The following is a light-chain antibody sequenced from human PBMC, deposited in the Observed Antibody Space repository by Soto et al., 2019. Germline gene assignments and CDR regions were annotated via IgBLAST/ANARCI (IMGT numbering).Light chain of an antibody. J-gene: IGLJ2*01. CDR1: SSDFGGYIL. CDR3: SSYAASWTVV. V-gene: IGLV2-23*01. CDR2: EAN. Sequence: QSVLTQPASVSGSPGQSITISCTGPSSDFGGYILLSWYQQHPGKAPKLMIYEANKRPSGVSNRFSGSKSGNTASLTISGLQAEDEADYYCSSYAASWTVVFGGGTKLTVL.